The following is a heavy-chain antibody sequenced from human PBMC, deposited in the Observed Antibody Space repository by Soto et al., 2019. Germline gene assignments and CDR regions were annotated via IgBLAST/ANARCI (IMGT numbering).Heavy chain of an antibody. CDR3: ARVGGIVVVVAATPSYYFDY. D-gene: IGHD2-15*01. J-gene: IGHJ4*02. CDR1: GGSFSGYY. Sequence: SETLSLTCAVYGGSFSGYYWSWIRQPPGKGLEWIGEINHSGSTNYNPSLKSRVTISVDTSKNQFSLKLSSVTAADTAVYYCARVGGIVVVVAATPSYYFDYWGQGTLVTVSS. V-gene: IGHV4-34*01. CDR2: INHSGST.